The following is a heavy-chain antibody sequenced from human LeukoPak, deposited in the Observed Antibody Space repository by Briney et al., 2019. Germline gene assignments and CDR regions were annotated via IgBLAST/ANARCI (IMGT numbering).Heavy chain of an antibody. D-gene: IGHD4-17*01. Sequence: PGGSLRLSCAACGFTFSSYSMNWVGQATGKGLEWVSYISSSSSTIYYADSVKGRFTISRDNAKISLYLQMNSLRAEDTAVYYCARDPTGGYYYYYMDVWGKGTTVTVSS. V-gene: IGHV3-48*01. CDR1: GFTFSSYS. CDR2: ISSSSSTI. J-gene: IGHJ6*03. CDR3: ARDPTGGYYYYYMDV.